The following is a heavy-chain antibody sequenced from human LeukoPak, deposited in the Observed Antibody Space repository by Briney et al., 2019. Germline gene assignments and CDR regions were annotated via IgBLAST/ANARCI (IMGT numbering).Heavy chain of an antibody. D-gene: IGHD2-15*01. V-gene: IGHV3-30-3*01. CDR2: ISYDGSNK. J-gene: IGHJ4*02. CDR3: ARDPSQAAPFDY. Sequence: PGGSLRLSCAASGFTFSSYAMRWVRQAPGKGLEWVAVISYDGSNKYYADSVKGRFTISRDNSKNTLYLQMNSLRAEDTAVYYCARDPSQAAPFDYWGQGTLVTVSS. CDR1: GFTFSSYA.